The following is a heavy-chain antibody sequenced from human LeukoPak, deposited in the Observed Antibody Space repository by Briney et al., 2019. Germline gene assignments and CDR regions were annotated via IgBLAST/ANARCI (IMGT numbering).Heavy chain of an antibody. Sequence: GASVKVSCKASGYTFTGYYMHWVRQAPGQGLEWMGWINPNSGGTNYAQKFQGRVTMTRDTSISTAYMELSRLRSDDTAVYYCARERVLSTSFYDSTADLYFDYWGQGTLVTVSS. CDR2: INPNSGGT. J-gene: IGHJ4*02. CDR1: GYTFTGYY. V-gene: IGHV1-2*02. CDR3: ARERVLSTSFYDSTADLYFDY. D-gene: IGHD3-22*01.